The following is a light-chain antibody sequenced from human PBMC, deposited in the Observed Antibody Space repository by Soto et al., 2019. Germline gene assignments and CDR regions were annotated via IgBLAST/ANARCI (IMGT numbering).Light chain of an antibody. CDR2: DLN. Sequence: ALTQPRSVSGSPGQSVTVSCTGTSSDVGNYVSWYQQHPGKVPKLIIFDLNKRPSGVPDRFSGSKSGNTASLTISGLQADDEAVYYCCAYAGTYTLVFGGGTKVTVL. V-gene: IGLV2-11*01. J-gene: IGLJ2*01. CDR3: CAYAGTYTLV. CDR1: SSDVGNY.